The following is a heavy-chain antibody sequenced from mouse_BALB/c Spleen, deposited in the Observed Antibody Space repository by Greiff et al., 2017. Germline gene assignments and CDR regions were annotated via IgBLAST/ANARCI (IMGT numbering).Heavy chain of an antibody. CDR3: ARRDDYDAPFAY. Sequence: EVQLVESGGGLVKPGGSLKLSCAASGFTFSSYAMSWVRQTPEKRLEWVATISSGGSYTYYPDSVKGRFTISRDNAKNTLYLQMSSLRSEDTAMYYCARRDDYDAPFAYWGQGTLVTVSA. J-gene: IGHJ3*01. V-gene: IGHV5-9-3*01. CDR1: GFTFSSYA. D-gene: IGHD2-4*01. CDR2: ISSGGSYT.